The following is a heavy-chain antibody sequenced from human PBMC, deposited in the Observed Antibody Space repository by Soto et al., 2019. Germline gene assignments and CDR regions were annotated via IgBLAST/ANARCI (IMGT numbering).Heavy chain of an antibody. Sequence: SETLSLTCTVSGGSISSYYWSWIRQPPGKGLEWIGYIYYSGSTNYNPSLKSRVTISVDTSKNQFSLKLSSVTAADTAVYYCARSGRGGNKVFDYWGQGTLVTVSS. CDR2: IYYSGST. V-gene: IGHV4-59*08. J-gene: IGHJ4*02. CDR1: GGSISSYY. CDR3: ARSGRGGNKVFDY. D-gene: IGHD5-18*01.